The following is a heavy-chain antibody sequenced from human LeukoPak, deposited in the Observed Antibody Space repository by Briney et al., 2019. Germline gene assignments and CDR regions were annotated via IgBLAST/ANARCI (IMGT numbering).Heavy chain of an antibody. CDR1: GGSISSGSYY. Sequence: SQTLSLTCTVSGGSISSGSYYWSWIRQPAGKGLEWIGRIYTSGSTNYNPSLKSRVTISVDTSKNQFSLKLSSVTAAETAVYYCARAPDWYFDLWGRGTLVTVSS. D-gene: IGHD2-2*01. J-gene: IGHJ2*01. CDR2: IYTSGST. CDR3: ARAPDWYFDL. V-gene: IGHV4-61*02.